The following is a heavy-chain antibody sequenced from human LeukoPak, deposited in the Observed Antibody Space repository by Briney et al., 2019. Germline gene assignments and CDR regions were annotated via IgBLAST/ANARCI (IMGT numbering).Heavy chain of an antibody. CDR3: AKGGISTSGLGD. D-gene: IGHD5-12*01. J-gene: IGHJ4*02. Sequence: PGGSLRLSCAASGFTFSNFIMSWVRQAPGKGLEWVSGITAGGSAFYAGSVKGRFTVSRDNSKNTQYLQMSSLRAEDTAVFYCAKGGISTSGLGDWGQGTLVTVSS. CDR1: GFTFSNFI. CDR2: ITAGGSA. V-gene: IGHV3-23*01.